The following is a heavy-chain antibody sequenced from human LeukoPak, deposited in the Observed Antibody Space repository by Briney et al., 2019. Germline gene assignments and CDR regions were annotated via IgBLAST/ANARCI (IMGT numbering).Heavy chain of an antibody. CDR2: IYPGDSDT. V-gene: IGHV5-51*01. CDR3: ASRLSGSAHCQDYYYYMDV. CDR1: GYSFTSYW. J-gene: IGHJ6*03. Sequence: GESLKISCKGSGYSFTSYWIGWVRQMPGKGLEWMGIIYPGDSDTRYSPSFQGQVTISADKSISTAYLQWSSLKASDTAMYCCASRLSGSAHCQDYYYYMDVWGKGTTVTVSS. D-gene: IGHD3-22*01.